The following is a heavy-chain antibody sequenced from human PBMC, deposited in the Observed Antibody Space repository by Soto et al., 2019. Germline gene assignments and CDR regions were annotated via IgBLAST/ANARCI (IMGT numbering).Heavy chain of an antibody. CDR1: GGSFSGYY. D-gene: IGHD4-17*01. Sequence: PSEALSLTCAVYGGSFSGYYWSWIRQPPGKGLEWIGEINHSGSTNYNPSLKSRVTISVDTSKNQFSLKLSSVTAADTAVYYCARADMTTVTKLVDYWGQGTLVT. V-gene: IGHV4-34*01. CDR3: ARADMTTVTKLVDY. J-gene: IGHJ4*02. CDR2: INHSGST.